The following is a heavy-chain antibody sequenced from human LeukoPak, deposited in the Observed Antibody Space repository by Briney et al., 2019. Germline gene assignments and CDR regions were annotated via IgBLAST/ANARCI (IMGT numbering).Heavy chain of an antibody. Sequence: SETLSLTCTVSGGSISSYYWSWIRQPPGKGLEWIGYIYYSGSTNYNPSLRSRVTISVDTSKNQFSLKLSSVTAADTAAYYCARDKSYCSSTSCPMGWFDPWGQGTLVTVSS. CDR3: ARDKSYCSSTSCPMGWFDP. CDR2: IYYSGST. CDR1: GGSISSYY. V-gene: IGHV4-59*01. J-gene: IGHJ5*02. D-gene: IGHD2-2*01.